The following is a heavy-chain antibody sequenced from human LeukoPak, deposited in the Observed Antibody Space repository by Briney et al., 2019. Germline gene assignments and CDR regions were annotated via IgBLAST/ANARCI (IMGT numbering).Heavy chain of an antibody. CDR3: ASSVYCSGGSCYSSFDY. D-gene: IGHD2-15*01. Sequence: APVKVSCKASGYTFTSYDINWVRQATGQGLEWMGWMNPNSGNTAYAQKFQGRVTMTRNTSISTAYMELSSLRSEDTAVYYCASSVYCSGGSCYSSFDYWGQGTLVTVPS. CDR2: MNPNSGNT. CDR1: GYTFTSYD. J-gene: IGHJ4*02. V-gene: IGHV1-8*01.